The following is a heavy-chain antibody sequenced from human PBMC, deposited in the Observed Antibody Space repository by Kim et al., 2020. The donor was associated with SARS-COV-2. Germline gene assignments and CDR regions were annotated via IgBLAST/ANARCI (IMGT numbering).Heavy chain of an antibody. CDR1: GYTFTSYY. CDR3: ARDGRGYYGSGRSVDGMDV. CDR2: INPSGGST. V-gene: IGHV1-46*01. Sequence: ASVKVSCKASGYTFTSYYMHWVRQAPGQGLEWMGIINPSGGSTSYAQKFQGRVTMTRDTSTSTVYMELSSLRSEDTAVYYCARDGRGYYGSGRSVDGMDVWGQGTTVTVSS. D-gene: IGHD3-10*01. J-gene: IGHJ6*02.